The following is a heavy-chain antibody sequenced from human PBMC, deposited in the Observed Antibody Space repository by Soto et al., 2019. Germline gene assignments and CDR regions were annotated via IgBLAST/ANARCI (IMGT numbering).Heavy chain of an antibody. CDR1: GGSISSGDYY. J-gene: IGHJ5*02. CDR3: ASDRRGYYTGDNWFDP. D-gene: IGHD2-2*02. CDR2: IYYSGST. Sequence: SETLSLTSTVSGGSISSGDYYWSWIRQPPGKGLEWIGYIYYSGSTYYSPSLKSRVTISVDTSMNQFSLKLSSVTAADTAVYYCASDRRGYYTGDNWFDPRGERPLVP. V-gene: IGHV4-30-4*01.